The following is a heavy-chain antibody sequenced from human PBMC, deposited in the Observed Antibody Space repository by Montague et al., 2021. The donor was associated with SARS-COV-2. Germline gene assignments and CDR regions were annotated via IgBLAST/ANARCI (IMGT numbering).Heavy chain of an antibody. V-gene: IGHV4-34*01. J-gene: IGHJ6*02. CDR2: INHSGST. Sequence: SETLSLTCAVYGGSFSGYYCCWIRQPPGKGLEWIGEINHSGSTNXNPSLKSRVTISVDTSKSQFSLNMSSVTAADTAVYYCARVRAVPAAMRIFTLGRSYYGMDVWGQGTTVTVSS. CDR3: ARVRAVPAAMRIFTLGRSYYGMDV. CDR1: GGSFSGYY. D-gene: IGHD2-2*01.